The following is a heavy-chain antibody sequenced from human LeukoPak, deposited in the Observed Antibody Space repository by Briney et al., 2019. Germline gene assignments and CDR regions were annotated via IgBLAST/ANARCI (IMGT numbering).Heavy chain of an antibody. CDR2: ISYDGSNK. V-gene: IGHV3-30-3*01. CDR1: GFTFSSYA. Sequence: GRSLRLSCAASGFTFSSYAMHWVRQAPGKGLEWVALISYDGSNKYYADSVKGRFTISRDNSKNTLYLQMNSLSPEDTAVYYCASDMSYSGYYIDYWGQGTLVTVSS. D-gene: IGHD3-3*01. J-gene: IGHJ4*02. CDR3: ASDMSYSGYYIDY.